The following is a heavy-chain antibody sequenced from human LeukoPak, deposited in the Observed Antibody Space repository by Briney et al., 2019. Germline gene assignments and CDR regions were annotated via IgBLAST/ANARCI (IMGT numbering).Heavy chain of an antibody. Sequence: ASVKVSCKASGGTISSYAISWVRQAPGQGLEWMGWISAYNGNTNYAQKLQGRVTMTADTSTSTAYMELRSLRSDDTAVYYCARDGEGYCSGGSCYSGPGYYYYYYGMDVWGQGTTVTVSS. D-gene: IGHD2-15*01. CDR2: ISAYNGNT. J-gene: IGHJ6*02. V-gene: IGHV1-18*01. CDR1: GGTISSYA. CDR3: ARDGEGYCSGGSCYSGPGYYYYYYGMDV.